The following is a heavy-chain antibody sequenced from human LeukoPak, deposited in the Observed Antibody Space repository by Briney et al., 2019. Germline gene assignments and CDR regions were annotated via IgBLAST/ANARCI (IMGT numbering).Heavy chain of an antibody. CDR3: AAGPDSSGYSDY. CDR1: GYTFTSYG. CDR2: ISGYNGNT. J-gene: IGHJ4*02. D-gene: IGHD3-22*01. V-gene: IGHV1-18*01. Sequence: GASVKVSCKASGYTFTSYGISWVRQAPGQGLEWMGWISGYNGNTDYAQKLQGRVTITADESTSTAYMELSSLRSEDTAVYYCAAGPDSSGYSDYWGQGTLVIVSS.